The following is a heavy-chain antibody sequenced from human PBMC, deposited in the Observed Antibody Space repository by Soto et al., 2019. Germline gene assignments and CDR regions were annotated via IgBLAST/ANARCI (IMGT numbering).Heavy chain of an antibody. CDR1: GFTFSSYA. J-gene: IGHJ4*02. Sequence: EVQLLESGGGLVQPGGSLRLSCAASGFTFSSYAMSWVRQAPGKGLEWVSAISGSGGSTYYADSVKGRFTISRDNSKNTLYLQMNSVRAEDTAVYYCAKDFRSSGWYGGCYFDYWGQGTLVTVSS. V-gene: IGHV3-23*01. CDR3: AKDFRSSGWYGGCYFDY. D-gene: IGHD6-19*01. CDR2: ISGSGGST.